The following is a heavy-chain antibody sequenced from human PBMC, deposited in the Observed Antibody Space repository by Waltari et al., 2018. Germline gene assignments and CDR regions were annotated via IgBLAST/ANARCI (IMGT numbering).Heavy chain of an antibody. D-gene: IGHD1-26*01. CDR3: ARVSSQWELLDFDI. CDR2: ISYDGNNK. V-gene: IGHV3-30-3*01. Sequence: QVQLVESGGGVVQHGRTLKLSCGASGFTISRYAVPGVRQAPGKGLEWVAVISYDGNNKYYAVSVKGRFTISRDNSKNTLYLQMNSLRAEDTAVYYCARVSSQWELLDFDIWGQGTMVTVSS. J-gene: IGHJ3*02. CDR1: GFTISRYA.